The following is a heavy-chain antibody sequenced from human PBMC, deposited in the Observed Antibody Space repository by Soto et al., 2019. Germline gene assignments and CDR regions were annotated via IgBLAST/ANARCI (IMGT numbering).Heavy chain of an antibody. CDR3: ARADQAIVVVVGLLFDP. J-gene: IGHJ5*02. CDR1: GYTFTSYA. D-gene: IGHD2-15*01. CDR2: INAGNGNT. V-gene: IGHV1-3*01. Sequence: ASVKVSCKASGYTFTSYAMHWVRQAPGQRLEWMGWINAGNGNTKYSQKFQGRVTITRDTSASTAYMELSSLRSEDTAVYYCARADQAIVVVVGLLFDPWGQGTLVTVSS.